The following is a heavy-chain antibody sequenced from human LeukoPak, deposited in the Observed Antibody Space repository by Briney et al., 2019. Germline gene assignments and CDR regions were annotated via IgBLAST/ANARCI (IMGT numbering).Heavy chain of an antibody. CDR2: IYYSGST. V-gene: IGHV4-39*01. CDR1: GGSISSDNYY. Sequence: SETLSLTCTVSGGSISSDNYYWGWIRQPPGKGLDWIGSIYYSGSTFYNLPLKSQVIISVATSQNQFSLNLTSVTAADTAVYYCARHYMVRGIIWFDPWGQGTLVTVSS. D-gene: IGHD3-10*01. J-gene: IGHJ5*02. CDR3: ARHYMVRGIIWFDP.